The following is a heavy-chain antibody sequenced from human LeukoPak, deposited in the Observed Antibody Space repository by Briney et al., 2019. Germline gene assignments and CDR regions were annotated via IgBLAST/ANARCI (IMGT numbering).Heavy chain of an antibody. J-gene: IGHJ4*02. CDR2: ISGYNSAT. D-gene: IGHD1-26*01. CDR1: GYSLTSYG. CDR3: ARDSTDDGRFDY. V-gene: IGHV1-18*01. Sequence: ASVKVSCKASGYSLTSYGISWVRQAPGQGLEWMGWISGYNSATNYAQKLQGRVTMTTDTSTSTANMELRSLRSDDTAVYYCARDSTDDGRFDYWGQGTLVTVSS.